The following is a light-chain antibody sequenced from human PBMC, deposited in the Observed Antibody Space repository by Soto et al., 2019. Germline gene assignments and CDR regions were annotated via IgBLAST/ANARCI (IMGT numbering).Light chain of an antibody. CDR3: QQRSNWPPVT. J-gene: IGKJ3*01. CDR1: QSVSSY. Sequence: EIVLTQSPATLSLSPGERATLSCRASQSVSSYLAWYQQKPGQAPRLLIYDASNSATGIPARFSGSGSGTDFTLTIISLEPEDFAVYFCQQRSNWPPVTVGPGTKVDIK. CDR2: DAS. V-gene: IGKV3-11*01.